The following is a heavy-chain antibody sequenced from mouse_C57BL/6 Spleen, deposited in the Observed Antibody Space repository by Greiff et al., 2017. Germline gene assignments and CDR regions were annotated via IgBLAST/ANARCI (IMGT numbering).Heavy chain of an antibody. J-gene: IGHJ2*01. CDR2: INPNNGGT. CDR3: ARDYGSSYYFDY. CDR1: GYTFTDYN. Sequence: VQLQQSGPELVKPGASVKMSCKASGYTFTDYNMHWVKQSHGKSLEWIGYINPNNGGTSYNQKFKGKATLTVNKSSSTAYMELRSLTSEDSAVYYCARDYGSSYYFDYWGQGTTRTVSS. D-gene: IGHD1-1*01. V-gene: IGHV1-22*01.